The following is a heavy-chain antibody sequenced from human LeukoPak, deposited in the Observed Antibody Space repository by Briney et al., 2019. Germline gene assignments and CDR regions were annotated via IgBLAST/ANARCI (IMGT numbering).Heavy chain of an antibody. D-gene: IGHD2-2*01. V-gene: IGHV4-30-4*08. J-gene: IGHJ1*01. CDR2: IYYSGST. Sequence: PSQTLSLTCTVSGGSISSGDYYWSWIRQPPGKGLEWIVYIYYSGSTYYNPSLKSRVTISVDTSKNQFSLKLSSVTAADTAVYYCARDHCSSTSCYRSYFQHWGQGTLVSVSS. CDR3: ARDHCSSTSCYRSYFQH. CDR1: GGSISSGDYY.